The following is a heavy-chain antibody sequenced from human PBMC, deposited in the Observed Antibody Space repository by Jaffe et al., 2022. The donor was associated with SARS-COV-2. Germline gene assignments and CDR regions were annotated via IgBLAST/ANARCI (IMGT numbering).Heavy chain of an antibody. CDR3: ARGQWELPGYFDY. V-gene: IGHV4-39*01. CDR1: GGSISSSSYY. D-gene: IGHD1-26*01. J-gene: IGHJ4*02. CDR2: IYYSGST. Sequence: QLQLQESGPGLVKPSETLSLTCTVSGGSISSSSYYWGWIRQPPGKGLEWIGSIYYSGSTYYNPSLKSRVTISVDTSKNQFSLKLSSVTAADTAVYYCARGQWELPGYFDYWGQGTLVTVSS.